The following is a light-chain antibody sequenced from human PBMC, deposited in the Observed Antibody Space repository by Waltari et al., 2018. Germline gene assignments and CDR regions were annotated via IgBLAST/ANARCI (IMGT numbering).Light chain of an antibody. V-gene: IGLV2-14*03. J-gene: IGLJ2*01. CDR2: DLT. Sequence: WYHQRPGKVPKLIIYDLTERPSGVSNRFSGSKSGSTASLTVSGLQAEDEGLFYCSAYTSRCTLKFGGGTRVTVL. CDR3: SAYTSRCTLK.